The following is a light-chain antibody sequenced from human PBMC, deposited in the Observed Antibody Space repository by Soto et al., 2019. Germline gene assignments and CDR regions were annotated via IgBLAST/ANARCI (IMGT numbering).Light chain of an antibody. CDR2: GAS. J-gene: IGKJ1*01. Sequence: EIVLTQSPGTLSLSPGERATLSCRASQSVISYLAWYQQKPGQAPRLLIYGASTRATGIPVRFSGSASGTEFTLTISSLQSEDFTVYYCQQYNKWPLTFGQGTKVDIK. CDR1: QSVISY. CDR3: QQYNKWPLT. V-gene: IGKV3-15*01.